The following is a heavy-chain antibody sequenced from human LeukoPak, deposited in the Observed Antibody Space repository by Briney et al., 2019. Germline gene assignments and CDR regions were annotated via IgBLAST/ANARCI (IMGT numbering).Heavy chain of an antibody. CDR1: GGSISSYY. CDR2: IYYSGST. Sequence: SETLSLTCTVSGGSISSYYWSWIRQPPGKGLEWIGYIYYSGSTNYNPSLKSRVTISVDTSKNQFPLKLSSATAADTAVYYCARDRNDYGDYYFDYWGQGTLVTVSS. V-gene: IGHV4-59*01. J-gene: IGHJ4*02. CDR3: ARDRNDYGDYYFDY. D-gene: IGHD4-17*01.